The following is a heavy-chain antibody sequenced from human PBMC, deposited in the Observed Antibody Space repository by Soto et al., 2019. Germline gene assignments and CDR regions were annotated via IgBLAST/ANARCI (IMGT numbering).Heavy chain of an antibody. V-gene: IGHV3-23*01. CDR1: GFTFSSYA. Sequence: EVPLLESGGGLVQPGGSLRLSCAASGFTFSSYAMTWVRQAPGKGLEWVSVISSSGATTYYADSVKGRFTISRDNSKNTLYLQMNSLRAEDTAIYYCAKDLQTSVVRAYDYWGQGTLVTVSS. CDR2: ISSSGATT. CDR3: AKDLQTSVVRAYDY. J-gene: IGHJ4*02. D-gene: IGHD4-17*01.